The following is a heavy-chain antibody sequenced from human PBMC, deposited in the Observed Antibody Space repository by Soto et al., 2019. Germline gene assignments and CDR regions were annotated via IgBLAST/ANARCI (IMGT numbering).Heavy chain of an antibody. J-gene: IGHJ4*02. V-gene: IGHV4-4*02. CDR2: IYHSGST. CDR1: GDSISSSKW. Sequence: QVQLQESGPGLVKPSGTLSLTCAVSGDSISSSKWWSWVRQPPGKGLEWIGEIYHSGSTNYNPSLKRRRILAVDQSQLPFAPQLGSVTDADRAVEYCGRGGRPQQRDCWGQGTLVPVSS. CDR3: GRGGRPQQRDC. D-gene: IGHD6-13*01.